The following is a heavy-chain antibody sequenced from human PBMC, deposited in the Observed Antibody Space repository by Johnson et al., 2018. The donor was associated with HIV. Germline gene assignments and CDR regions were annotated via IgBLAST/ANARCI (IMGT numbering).Heavy chain of an antibody. CDR1: GFTFSSYA. Sequence: QVQLVESGGGLVQPGRSLRLSCAASGFTFSSYAVHWVRQAPGKGLEWVALISFDGTTKYYADSVKGPFTISRDNSKNTLYLQMNSLRAEDTAVYYCAKDGGGGYDRAFDIWGQGTMVTVSS. J-gene: IGHJ3*02. V-gene: IGHV3-30*04. D-gene: IGHD5-12*01. CDR3: AKDGGGGYDRAFDI. CDR2: ISFDGTTK.